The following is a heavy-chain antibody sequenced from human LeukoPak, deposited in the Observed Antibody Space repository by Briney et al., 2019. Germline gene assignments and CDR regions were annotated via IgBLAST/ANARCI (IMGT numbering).Heavy chain of an antibody. CDR3: ARGQLERPRDY. Sequence: SETLSLTCAVYGGSFSGYYWSWIRQPPGKGLEWIGEINHSGSTNYNPSLKSRVTISVDTSKNQFSLKLSSVTAADTAVYYCARGQLERPRDYWGQGTLVTVSS. CDR2: INHSGST. D-gene: IGHD1-1*01. V-gene: IGHV4-34*01. CDR1: GGSFSGYY. J-gene: IGHJ4*02.